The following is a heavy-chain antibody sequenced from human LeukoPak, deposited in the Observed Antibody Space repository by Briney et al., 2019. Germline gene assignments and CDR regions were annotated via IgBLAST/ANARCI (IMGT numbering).Heavy chain of an antibody. V-gene: IGHV3-21*01. CDR1: GFTFSSYS. Sequence: GGSLRLSCAASGFTFSSYSMNWVRQAPGKGLEWVSSISSSSSYIYYADSVKGRFTISRDNAKNSLYLQMNSLRAEDTAVYYCARDGSRGNLVTAPDYWGQGTLVTVSS. D-gene: IGHD2-21*02. J-gene: IGHJ4*02. CDR3: ARDGSRGNLVTAPDY. CDR2: ISSSSSYI.